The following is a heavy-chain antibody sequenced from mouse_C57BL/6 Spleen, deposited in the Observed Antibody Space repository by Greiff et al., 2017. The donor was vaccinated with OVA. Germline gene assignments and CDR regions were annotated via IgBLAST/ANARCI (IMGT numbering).Heavy chain of an antibody. CDR3: ARGVYYYGSSY. V-gene: IGHV1-80*01. D-gene: IGHD1-1*01. CDR2: IYPGDGDT. J-gene: IGHJ2*01. CDR1: GYAFSSYW. Sequence: VQLVESGAELVKPGASVKISCKASGYAFSSYWMNWVKQRPGKGLEWIGQIYPGDGDTNYNGKFKGKATLTADKSSSTAYMQLSSLTSEDSAVYFCARGVYYYGSSYWGQGTTLTVSS.